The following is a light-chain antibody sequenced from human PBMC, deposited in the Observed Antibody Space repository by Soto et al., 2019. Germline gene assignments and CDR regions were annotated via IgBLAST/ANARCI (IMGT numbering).Light chain of an antibody. CDR1: QSVSSSY. J-gene: IGKJ1*01. V-gene: IGKV3D-20*02. CDR2: GAS. Sequence: EIVLTQSPGTLCLSPGERATLSCRASQSVSSSYLAWYQQKPGQAPRLLIYGASSRATGIPDRFSGSGSGTDFTLTISSLEPEDFAVYYCQQRSNWPWTFGQGTKVDIK. CDR3: QQRSNWPWT.